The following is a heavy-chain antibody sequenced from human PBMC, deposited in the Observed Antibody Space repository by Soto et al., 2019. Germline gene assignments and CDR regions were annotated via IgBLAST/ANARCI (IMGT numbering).Heavy chain of an antibody. CDR3: ARGTTTEGYYYYYGMEV. CDR1: GGTFSSYA. D-gene: IGHD1-26*01. V-gene: IGHV1-69*13. CDR2: IIPIFGTA. J-gene: IGHJ6*02. Sequence: SVKVSCKASGGTFSSYAISWVRQAPGQGLEWMGGIIPIFGTANYAQKFQGRVTITADESTSTAYMELSSLRSEETAVYYCARGTTTEGYYYYYGMEVWGHGTTVTV.